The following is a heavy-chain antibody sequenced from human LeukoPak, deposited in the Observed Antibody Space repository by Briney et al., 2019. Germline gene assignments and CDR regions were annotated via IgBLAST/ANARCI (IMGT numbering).Heavy chain of an antibody. V-gene: IGHV1-69*13. CDR3: ARVTGRYCSGGSCYYYYYGMDV. CDR2: ITPLFGTA. J-gene: IGHJ6*02. CDR1: GGTFSKYT. D-gene: IGHD2-15*01. Sequence: GASVKVSCKASGGTFSKYTISWVRQRPGQGLEWMGGITPLFGTANYAQKFQGRVTITADESASTAYMELSSLRSEDTAVYYCARVTGRYCSGGSCYYYYYGMDVWGQGTTVTVSS.